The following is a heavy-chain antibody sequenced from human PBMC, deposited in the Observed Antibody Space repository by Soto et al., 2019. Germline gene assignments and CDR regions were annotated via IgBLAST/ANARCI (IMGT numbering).Heavy chain of an antibody. CDR2: INHSGST. Sequence: SETLSLTCAVYGGSFSGYYWSWIRQPPGKGLEWIGEINHSGSTNYNPSLKSRVTISVDTSKNQFSLKLSSVTAADTAVYYCASRRYYDSSGYYGGYFDYWGQGTLVTRLL. CDR1: GGSFSGYY. J-gene: IGHJ4*02. D-gene: IGHD3-22*01. V-gene: IGHV4-34*01. CDR3: ASRRYYDSSGYYGGYFDY.